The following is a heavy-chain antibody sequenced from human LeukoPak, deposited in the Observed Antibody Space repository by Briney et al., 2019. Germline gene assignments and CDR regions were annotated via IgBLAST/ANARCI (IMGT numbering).Heavy chain of an antibody. Sequence: ASVKVSCKASGYTFTSYGISWVRQAPGQGLEWMGWISAYNGNTNYAQKLQGRVTMTTDTSTSTAYMELRSLRSDDTAVYYCARNGFCSSTGCYHVDFWGQGTLVTVSS. D-gene: IGHD2-2*03. CDR3: ARNGFCSSTGCYHVDF. J-gene: IGHJ4*02. CDR2: ISAYNGNT. V-gene: IGHV1-18*01. CDR1: GYTFTSYG.